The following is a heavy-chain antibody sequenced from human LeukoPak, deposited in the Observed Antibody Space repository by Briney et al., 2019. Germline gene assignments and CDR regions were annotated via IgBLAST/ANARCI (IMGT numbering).Heavy chain of an antibody. J-gene: IGHJ4*02. D-gene: IGHD5-18*01. CDR3: ARVSGYSYDTQIDY. CDR1: GFTFSSYS. Sequence: GGSLRLSCAASGFTFSSYSMNWVRQAPGKGLEWVSYISSSSSTIYYADSVKGRFTISRDNAKNSLYLQMNSLRAEDTAVYYCARVSGYSYDTQIDYWGQGTLVTVSS. V-gene: IGHV3-48*04. CDR2: ISSSSSTI.